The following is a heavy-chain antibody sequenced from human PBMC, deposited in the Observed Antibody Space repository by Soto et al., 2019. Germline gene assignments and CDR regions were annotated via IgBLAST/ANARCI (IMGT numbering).Heavy chain of an antibody. Sequence: GASVKVSCKASGGTFSSYAISWVRQAPGQGLEWMGGIIPIFGTANYAQKFQGRVTITADESTSTAYMELSSLRSEDTAVYYCARVETIFGVVTTYYFDYSGQETLVTVSS. CDR2: IIPIFGTA. V-gene: IGHV1-69*13. J-gene: IGHJ4*02. D-gene: IGHD3-3*01. CDR1: GGTFSSYA. CDR3: ARVETIFGVVTTYYFDY.